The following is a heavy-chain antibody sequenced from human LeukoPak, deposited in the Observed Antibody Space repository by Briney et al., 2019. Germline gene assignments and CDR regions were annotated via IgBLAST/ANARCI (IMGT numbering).Heavy chain of an antibody. D-gene: IGHD3-22*01. CDR1: GFRFSDDY. Sequence: GGSLRLSCVVSGFRFSDDYMSWIRQSPSKGRKLSSYIRVSGDVSYYTDSLNSRFTISRHNAKTTLSLQLNNLIAADPALFYIASLYDSTGFCFDYWGQGALVTVS. V-gene: IGHV3-11*01. CDR2: IRVSGDVS. J-gene: IGHJ4*02. CDR3: ASLYDSTGFCFDY.